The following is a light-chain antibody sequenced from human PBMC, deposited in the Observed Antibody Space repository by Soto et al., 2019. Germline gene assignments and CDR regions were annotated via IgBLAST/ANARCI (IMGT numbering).Light chain of an antibody. Sequence: EIVLTQSPATLSLSPGERATLACRASQSVNNYLAWYQQKPGQAPRLLIYDISNRAAGVPASFSRSGSGTDFTLTIGRLEPEDFAVYYCQQRNRGPWLTFGGGTRVELK. CDR2: DIS. CDR1: QSVNNY. CDR3: QQRNRGPWLT. V-gene: IGKV3-11*01. J-gene: IGKJ4*02.